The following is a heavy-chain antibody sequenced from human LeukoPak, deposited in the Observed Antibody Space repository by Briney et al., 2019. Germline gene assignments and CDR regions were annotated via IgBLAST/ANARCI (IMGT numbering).Heavy chain of an antibody. V-gene: IGHV4-39*01. CDR3: ARARIVVVTGWFDP. D-gene: IGHD2-15*01. CDR1: GGSISGSSYY. J-gene: IGHJ5*02. CDR2: IYYSGST. Sequence: SETLSLTCTVSGGSISGSSYYWGWIRQPPGKGLEWIGSIYYSGSTYYNPSLKSRVTISVDTSKNQFSLKLSSVTAADTAVYYCARARIVVVTGWFDPWGQGTLVTVSS.